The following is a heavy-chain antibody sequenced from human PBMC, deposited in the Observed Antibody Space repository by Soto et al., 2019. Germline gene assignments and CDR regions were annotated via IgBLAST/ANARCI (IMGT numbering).Heavy chain of an antibody. CDR3: ARGDCTGAYCYSWPFNYGVDV. CDR2: IWYDGSNT. J-gene: IGHJ6*02. D-gene: IGHD2-15*01. CDR1: GFTFNTYG. V-gene: IGHV3-33*08. Sequence: QVQLVESGGGVVQPGGSLRLSCTTSGFTFNTYGMYWVRQAPGKGLEWVAIIWYDGSNTYYGDSVKGRFTISRDNSKNTLYLHMSSLRAEDTALYYCARGDCTGAYCYSWPFNYGVDVWGQGTTVTVSS.